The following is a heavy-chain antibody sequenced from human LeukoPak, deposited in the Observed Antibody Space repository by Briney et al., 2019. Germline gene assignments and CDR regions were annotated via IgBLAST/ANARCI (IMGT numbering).Heavy chain of an antibody. CDR1: GFTFSTYW. D-gene: IGHD1-14*01. J-gene: IGHJ3*02. V-gene: IGHV3-74*01. CDR3: TRAGMGRRNAFDI. Sequence: PGGSLRLSCAASGFTFSTYWMHWVRQAPGTGPVWVSRINGDGSSTNYADSMKGRFTISRDNAKNTLYLQMNSLRAEDTAVYYCTRAGMGRRNAFDIWGQGTMVTVSS. CDR2: INGDGSST.